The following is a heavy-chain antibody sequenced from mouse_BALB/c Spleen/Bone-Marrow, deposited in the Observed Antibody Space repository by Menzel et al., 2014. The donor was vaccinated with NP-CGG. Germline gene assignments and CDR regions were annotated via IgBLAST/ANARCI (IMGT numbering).Heavy chain of an antibody. J-gene: IGHJ4*01. Sequence: QVQLQQSGAELVRPGVSEKISCKGSGYTFTDYAVHWVKQSHTKSLEWIGLISSYYGDATYNQKFKGKATMTVDKSSRTAFLELARLTSEDSAIYYGARSGKVRNAMDYWGQGTSVTVSS. V-gene: IGHV1-67*01. CDR1: GYTFTDYA. D-gene: IGHD2-14*01. CDR3: ARSGKVRNAMDY. CDR2: ISSYYGDA.